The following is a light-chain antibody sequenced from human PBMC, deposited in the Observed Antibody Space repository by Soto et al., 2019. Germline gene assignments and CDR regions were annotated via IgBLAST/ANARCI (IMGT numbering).Light chain of an antibody. CDR1: QSVSRW. J-gene: IGKJ4*01. CDR3: QQYSSYSLPT. CDR2: DAS. V-gene: IGKV1-5*01. Sequence: DIQMTQSPSILSACVGDSVTITCRASQSVSRWLAWYQQKPGKAPKLLIYDASSLNSGVPSRFSGSQSGTEFTLTITSLLPDDFATYFCQQYSSYSLPTFGGGTKV.